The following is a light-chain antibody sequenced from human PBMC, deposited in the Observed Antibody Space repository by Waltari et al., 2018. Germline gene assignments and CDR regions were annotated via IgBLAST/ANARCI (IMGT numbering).Light chain of an antibody. CDR2: DAS. CDR3: QQHDSLPGT. J-gene: IGKJ2*02. CDR1: QDIDNY. V-gene: IGKV1-33*01. Sequence: DIQMTQSPSSLSASVGDRVAITCQARQDIDNYLNWYQQKPGRAPKLLISDASNLEIGVPSRFSGSGSGTDFVFIISSLQPEDTATYYCQQHDSLPGTFGQGTRLDIK.